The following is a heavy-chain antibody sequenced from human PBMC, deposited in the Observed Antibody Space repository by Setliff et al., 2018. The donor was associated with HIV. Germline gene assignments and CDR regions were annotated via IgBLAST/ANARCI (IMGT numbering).Heavy chain of an antibody. CDR3: ARDPLYCSGGSCYYYGMDV. D-gene: IGHD2-15*01. CDR1: GFIVSNYH. CDR2: INVDGSSI. J-gene: IGHJ6*02. Sequence: PGGSLRLSCAASGFIVSNYHMHWVRQVPGQGLVWVSRINVDGSSISYADSVKGRFTISRDNAKNTLFLQMNSLRAEDTAVYYCARDPLYCSGGSCYYYGMDVWGQGTTVTVSS. V-gene: IGHV3-74*01.